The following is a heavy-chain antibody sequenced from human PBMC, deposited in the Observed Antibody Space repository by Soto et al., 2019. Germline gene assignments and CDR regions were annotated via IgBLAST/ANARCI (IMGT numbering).Heavy chain of an antibody. CDR2: ISYDGSNK. CDR3: ARSSYLPLIVLVPAGLDY. J-gene: IGHJ4*02. Sequence: QVQLVDSGGGVVQPGRSLRLSCAASGFTFSSYAMHWVRQAPGKGLEWVTVISYDGSNKYYADSVKGRFTISRDNSKNTLYLQTNSLRAEDTAVYYCARSSYLPLIVLVPAGLDYWGQGTLVTVSS. V-gene: IGHV3-30-3*01. D-gene: IGHD2-2*01. CDR1: GFTFSSYA.